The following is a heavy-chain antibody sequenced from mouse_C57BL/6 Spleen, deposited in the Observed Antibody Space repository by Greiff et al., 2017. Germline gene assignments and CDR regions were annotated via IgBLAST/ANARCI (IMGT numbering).Heavy chain of an antibody. CDR2: IYPGSGST. V-gene: IGHV1-55*01. CDR1: GYTFTSYW. J-gene: IGHJ1*03. Sequence: QVQLQQSGAELVKPGASVKMSCKASGYTFTSYWITWVKQRPGQGLEWIGDIYPGSGSTNYNEKFKSKATLTVDTSSSTAYMQLSSLTSEDSAVYYCARWYYDYDEGYFDVWGTGTTVTVSA. D-gene: IGHD2-4*01. CDR3: ARWYYDYDEGYFDV.